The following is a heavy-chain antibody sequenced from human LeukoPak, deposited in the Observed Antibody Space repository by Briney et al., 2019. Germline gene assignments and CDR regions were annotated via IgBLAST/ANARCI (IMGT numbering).Heavy chain of an antibody. Sequence: SETLSLTCTVSGGSISHYYWGWVRQPPGRGLEWIGSIYYSGTTYYNPSLKSRVIISVGTSKNQFSLKLTSVAAADTAVYYCARSTAAEGPTHNWFDPWGQGTLVTVSS. CDR3: ARSTAAEGPTHNWFDP. V-gene: IGHV4-39*01. D-gene: IGHD6-13*01. J-gene: IGHJ5*02. CDR2: IYYSGTT. CDR1: GGSISHYY.